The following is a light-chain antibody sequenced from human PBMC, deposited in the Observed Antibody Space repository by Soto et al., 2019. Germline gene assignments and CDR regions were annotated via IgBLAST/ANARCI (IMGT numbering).Light chain of an antibody. V-gene: IGKV3-11*01. CDR3: HQHSHWPLT. J-gene: IGKJ4*01. CDR1: QSVGTS. CDR2: DVS. Sequence: EIVLTQSPATLSLSPGARATLSCRASQSVGTSLAWYQQKPGQAHSLLISDVSNRATGIPARFSGSGSRTDGTITISSLETEDCAVYDGHQHSHWPLTFGGGTKVDIK.